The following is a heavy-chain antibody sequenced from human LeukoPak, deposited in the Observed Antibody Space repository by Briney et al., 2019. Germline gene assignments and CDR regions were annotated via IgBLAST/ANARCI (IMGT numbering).Heavy chain of an antibody. CDR2: ISSSGSTI. CDR3: ARRMRFGELYFDY. CDR1: GFTFSDYY. Sequence: GGSLRLSCAPSGFTFSDYYMSWIRQAPGKGLEWISYISSSGSTIYYADSVQGRFTISRHHAKNSLYLQVNSPRAEDTAVYYCARRMRFGELYFDYWGQGTLVTVSS. V-gene: IGHV3-11*01. J-gene: IGHJ4*02. D-gene: IGHD3-10*01.